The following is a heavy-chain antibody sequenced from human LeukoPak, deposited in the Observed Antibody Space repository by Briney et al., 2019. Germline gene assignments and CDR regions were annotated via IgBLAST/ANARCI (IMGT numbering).Heavy chain of an antibody. Sequence: ASVNVSCRASGYTFTGYYLHWVRQAPGQGLEWMGRINCNSGRSNYAQKFQGRVTMTRDTSINTVYMVLSSLRFDDTAFDYCARADDTRGGNWFDPWGQGTLVTVSS. V-gene: IGHV1-2*06. CDR3: ARADDTRGGNWFDP. CDR2: INCNSGRS. CDR1: GYTFTGYY. J-gene: IGHJ5*02. D-gene: IGHD3-22*01.